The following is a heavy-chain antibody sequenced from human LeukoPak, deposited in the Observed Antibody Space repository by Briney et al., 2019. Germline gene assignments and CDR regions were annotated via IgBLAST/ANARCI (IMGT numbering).Heavy chain of an antibody. D-gene: IGHD2-2*01. CDR3: ARKVYHRFDY. CDR2: ISTSGDNT. Sequence: PGGSLRLSCAASGFTFSSYGMSWVRQAPGKGLEWVSAISTSGDNTYYADSVRGRFTISRDNSKNTLYLQMNSLRADDTAVYYCARKVYHRFDYWGQGTLVTVSS. J-gene: IGHJ4*02. CDR1: GFTFSSYG. V-gene: IGHV3-23*01.